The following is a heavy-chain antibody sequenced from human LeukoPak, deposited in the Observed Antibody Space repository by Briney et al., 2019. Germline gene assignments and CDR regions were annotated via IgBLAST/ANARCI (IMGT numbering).Heavy chain of an antibody. Sequence: ASVTVSCKASGYTFTSYYMHWVRQAPGQGLEWMGWISAYNGNTNYAQKLQGRVTMTTDTSTSTAYMELRSLRSDDTAVYYCARDLVGYSSSWYSDYWGQGTLVTVSS. D-gene: IGHD6-13*01. J-gene: IGHJ4*02. V-gene: IGHV1-18*04. CDR1: GYTFTSYY. CDR3: ARDLVGYSSSWYSDY. CDR2: ISAYNGNT.